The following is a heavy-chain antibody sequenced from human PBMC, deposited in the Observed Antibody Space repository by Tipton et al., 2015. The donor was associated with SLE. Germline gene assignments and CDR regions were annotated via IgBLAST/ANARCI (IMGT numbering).Heavy chain of an antibody. CDR3: ARDQEGTGWFDP. D-gene: IGHD1-1*01. CDR1: GGSISSYY. J-gene: IGHJ5*02. CDR2: IYYSGST. V-gene: IGHV4-59*01. Sequence: TLSLTCTVSGGSISSYYWGWIRQPPGKGLEWIGYIYYSGSTNYNPSLKSRVTISVDTSKNQFSLKLSSVTAADTAVYYCARDQEGTGWFDPWGQGTLVTVSS.